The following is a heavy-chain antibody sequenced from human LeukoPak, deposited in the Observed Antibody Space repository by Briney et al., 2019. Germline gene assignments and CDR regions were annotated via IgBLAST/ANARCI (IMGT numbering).Heavy chain of an antibody. Sequence: GGSLRLSCAASGFTFDHYAINWVRQAPGKGLEWLSFISGSSTTIWYADSVKGRFTISRDNAKNSLFLQMDSLRAEDTAVYYCARDKMGGAFDFWGQGTMVTISS. CDR2: ISGSSTTI. D-gene: IGHD3-16*01. J-gene: IGHJ3*01. V-gene: IGHV3-48*04. CDR3: ARDKMGGAFDF. CDR1: GFTFDHYA.